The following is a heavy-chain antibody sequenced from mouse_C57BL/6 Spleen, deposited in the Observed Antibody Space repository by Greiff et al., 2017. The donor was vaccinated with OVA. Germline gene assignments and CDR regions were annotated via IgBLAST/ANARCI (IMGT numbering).Heavy chain of an antibody. CDR3: ARVPYGNYAYWYFDV. J-gene: IGHJ1*03. Sequence: VQLQESGAELVKPGASVKLSCKASGYTFTSYWMHWVKQRPGRGLEWIGRIDPNSGGTKYNEKFKSKATLTVDKPSSTAYMQLSSLTSEDSAVYYSARVPYGNYAYWYFDVWGTGTTVTVSS. V-gene: IGHV1-72*01. CDR2: IDPNSGGT. CDR1: GYTFTSYW. D-gene: IGHD2-1*01.